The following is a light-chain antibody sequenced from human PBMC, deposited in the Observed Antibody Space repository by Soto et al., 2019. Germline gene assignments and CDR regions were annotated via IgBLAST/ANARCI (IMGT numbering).Light chain of an antibody. CDR3: QLYGSSLVT. J-gene: IGKJ2*01. CDR2: GAS. Sequence: EIVLAQSPGTVSLSQGERATLSCRASQSVNSNYLTWFRQKPGQAPRLLIYGASTRATGIPDRFSGSGSGTDFTLTISGLEPEDFAVYYCQLYGSSLVTFGQGTRLEI. V-gene: IGKV3-20*01. CDR1: QSVNSNY.